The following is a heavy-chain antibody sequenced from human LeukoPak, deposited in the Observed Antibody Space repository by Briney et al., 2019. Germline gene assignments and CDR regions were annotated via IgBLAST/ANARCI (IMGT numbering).Heavy chain of an antibody. J-gene: IGHJ4*02. D-gene: IGHD6-19*01. CDR3: ASIAVAGTPLDY. CDR2: IYTSGST. Sequence: PSETLSLTCTVSGGSISSGSYYRSWIRQPAGKGLEWIGRIYTSGSTNYNPSLKSRVTISVDTTKNQFSLKLSYVTAADTAVYYCASIAVAGTPLDYWGQGTLVTVYS. CDR1: GGSISSGSYY. V-gene: IGHV4-61*02.